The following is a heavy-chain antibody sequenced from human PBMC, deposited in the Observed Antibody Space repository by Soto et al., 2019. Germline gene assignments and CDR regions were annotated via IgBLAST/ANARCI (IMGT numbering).Heavy chain of an antibody. J-gene: IGHJ3*02. Sequence: GGSLRLSCAASGFGFTFSTSTMSWVRQDPGKGLEWVSTIRRSSRNIYYANSVKGRFTISRDNAKNSLYLQMNSLRAEDTAVYYCARDNSAQSSGWPTAFDIWGQGTIVTVSS. CDR1: GFGFTFSTST. CDR2: IRRSSRNI. CDR3: ARDNSAQSSGWPTAFDI. V-gene: IGHV3-21*01. D-gene: IGHD6-19*01.